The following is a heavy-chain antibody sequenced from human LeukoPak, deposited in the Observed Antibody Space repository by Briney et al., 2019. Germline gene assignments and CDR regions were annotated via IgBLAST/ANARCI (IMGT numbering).Heavy chain of an antibody. V-gene: IGHV3-15*01. CDR1: GFTFSNAW. D-gene: IGHD3-10*01. CDR2: IKSKTDGGTT. J-gene: IGHJ4*02. CDR3: AKDMDVGGYGSGSYFDY. Sequence: GGSLRLSCAASGFTFSNAWMSWVRQAPGKGLEWVGRIKSKTDGGTTDYAAPVKGRFTISRDDSKNTLSLQMNSLRVEDTAVYYCAKDMDVGGYGSGSYFDYWGQGTLVTVSS.